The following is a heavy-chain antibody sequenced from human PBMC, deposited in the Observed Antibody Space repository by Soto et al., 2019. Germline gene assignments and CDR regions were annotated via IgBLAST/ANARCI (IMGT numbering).Heavy chain of an antibody. D-gene: IGHD2-2*01. CDR2: INHSGST. V-gene: IGHV4-34*01. Sequence: QVQLQQWGAGLLKPSETLSLTCAVYGGSFSGYYWSWIRQPPGKGLEWIGEINHSGSTNYNPSLKSRVTISVDTSKNQFSLKLSSVTAADTAVYYCARGREPTVVPPAKYYYYYYYMDVWGKGTTVTVSS. CDR3: ARGREPTVVPPAKYYYYYYYMDV. CDR1: GGSFSGYY. J-gene: IGHJ6*03.